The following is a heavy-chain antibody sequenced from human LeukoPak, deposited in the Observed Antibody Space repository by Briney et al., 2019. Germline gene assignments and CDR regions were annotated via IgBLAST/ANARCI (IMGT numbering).Heavy chain of an antibody. CDR1: GFTFSSYA. J-gene: IGHJ4*02. V-gene: IGHV3-30-3*01. CDR2: MSYDGSNK. CDR3: ARYGINWNYVDY. Sequence: PGGSLRLSCAASGFTFSSYAMHWVRQAPGKGLEWVAVMSYDGSNKYYADSVKGRFTISRDNSKNTLYLQMNSLRAEDTAVYYCARYGINWNYVDYWGQGTLVTVSS. D-gene: IGHD1-20*01.